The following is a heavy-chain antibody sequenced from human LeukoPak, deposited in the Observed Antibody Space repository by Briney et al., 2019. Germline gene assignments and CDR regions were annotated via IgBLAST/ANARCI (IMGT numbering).Heavy chain of an antibody. CDR2: IYYSGST. CDR3: ARGARAGYNLEPFDY. D-gene: IGHD5-24*01. CDR1: GGSVSGSDYY. J-gene: IGHJ4*02. V-gene: IGHV4-61*08. Sequence: SKTLSLTCTVSGGSVSGSDYYWDWIRQPPGKGLEWIGYIYYSGSTKYNPSLKSRVTISVDTSKNQFSLKLSSVTAADTAVYYCARGARAGYNLEPFDYWGQGTLVTVSS.